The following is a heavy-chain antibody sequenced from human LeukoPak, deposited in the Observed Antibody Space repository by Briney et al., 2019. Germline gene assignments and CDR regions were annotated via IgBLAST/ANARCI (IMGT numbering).Heavy chain of an antibody. D-gene: IGHD3-10*01. Sequence: SETLSLTCAVYGGSFSGYYWSWIRQPPGKELEWIGEINHSGSTNYNPSLKSRVTISVDTSKNQFSLKLSSVTAADTAVYYCARGRSAGYFDLWGRGTLVTVSS. J-gene: IGHJ2*01. CDR3: ARGRSAGYFDL. V-gene: IGHV4-34*01. CDR1: GGSFSGYY. CDR2: INHSGST.